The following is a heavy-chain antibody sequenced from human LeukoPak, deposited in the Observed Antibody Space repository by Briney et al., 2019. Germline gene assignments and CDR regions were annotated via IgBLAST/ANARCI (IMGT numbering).Heavy chain of an antibody. CDR2: INHSGST. Sequence: PSETLSLTCAVYGGSFSGYYWSWIRQPPGKGLEWIGEINHSGSTNYNPSLKSRVTISVDTSKNQFPLEPSSVTAADTAVYYCARSGYFDYWGQGTLVTVSS. CDR3: ARSGYFDY. V-gene: IGHV4-34*01. J-gene: IGHJ4*02. CDR1: GGSFSGYY.